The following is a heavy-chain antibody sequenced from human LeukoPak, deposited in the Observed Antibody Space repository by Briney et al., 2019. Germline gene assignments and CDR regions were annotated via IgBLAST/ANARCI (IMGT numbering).Heavy chain of an antibody. CDR2: MNPNSGNT. J-gene: IGHJ6*03. V-gene: IGHV1-8*01. CDR3: ARAQQLNYYYYYYMDV. D-gene: IGHD6-13*01. CDR1: GYTFTSYD. Sequence: ASVKVSCMASGYTFTSYDINWVRQATGQGLEWMGWMNPNSGNTGYAQKFQGRVTMTRNTSISTAYMELSSLRSEDTAVYYCARAQQLNYYYYYYMDVWGKGTTVTVSS.